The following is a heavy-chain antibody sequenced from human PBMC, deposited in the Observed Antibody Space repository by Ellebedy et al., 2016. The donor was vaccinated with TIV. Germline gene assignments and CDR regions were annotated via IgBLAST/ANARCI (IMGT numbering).Heavy chain of an antibody. Sequence: SQTLSLTCVISGDSVSTDIGWNWIRQSPSRGLEWLGGTYYRSKWNNDYAVSLKSRITINPDTSKNLFSLQLNSVTPEDTAVYYCARGWFGSGMGVWGQGTTATVSS. CDR1: GDSVSTDIG. D-gene: IGHD3-10*01. CDR2: TYYRSKWNN. J-gene: IGHJ6*02. CDR3: ARGWFGSGMGV. V-gene: IGHV6-1*01.